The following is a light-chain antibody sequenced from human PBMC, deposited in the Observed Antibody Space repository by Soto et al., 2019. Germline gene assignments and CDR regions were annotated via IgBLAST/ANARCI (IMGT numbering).Light chain of an antibody. J-gene: IGKJ5*01. Sequence: EIVLTQSPGTLSLSPGERATLSCRASQSVSSRLAWYQQKAGQAPRLVISGDSSRATGIPARFSGSGSGTDLPLTISRLEPEDFALYYCQKYVTSAITFGQGTRLEIK. CDR3: QKYVTSAIT. V-gene: IGKV3-20*01. CDR2: GDS. CDR1: QSVSSR.